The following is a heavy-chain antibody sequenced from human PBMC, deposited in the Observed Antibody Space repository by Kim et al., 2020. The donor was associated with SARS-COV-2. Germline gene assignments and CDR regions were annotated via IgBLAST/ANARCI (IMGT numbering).Heavy chain of an antibody. D-gene: IGHD2-15*01. CDR2: INAGNGNT. Sequence: ASVKVSCKSSGYTFTSYAMHWVRQAPGQRLEWMGWINAGNGNTKYSQKFQGRVTITRDTSASTAYMELSSLRSEDTAVYYCARARGLGYCSGGSCYYFDYWGQGTLVTVSS. J-gene: IGHJ4*02. CDR1: GYTFTSYA. V-gene: IGHV1-3*01. CDR3: ARARGLGYCSGGSCYYFDY.